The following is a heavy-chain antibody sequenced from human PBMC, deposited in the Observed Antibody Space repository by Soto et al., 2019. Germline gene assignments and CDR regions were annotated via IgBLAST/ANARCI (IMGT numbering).Heavy chain of an antibody. J-gene: IGHJ3*02. CDR2: IYYSGST. V-gene: IGHV4-59*01. Sequence: SETLSLTCTVSGGSISGYYWSWIRQPPGKGLEWIGYIYYSGSTNYNPSLKSRVTISVDTSKNQFSLKLSSVTAADTAVYYCARDARSKPLSYDYIWGSYRYAFDIWGQGTMVTVSS. CDR3: ARDARSKPLSYDYIWGSYRYAFDI. D-gene: IGHD3-16*02. CDR1: GGSISGYY.